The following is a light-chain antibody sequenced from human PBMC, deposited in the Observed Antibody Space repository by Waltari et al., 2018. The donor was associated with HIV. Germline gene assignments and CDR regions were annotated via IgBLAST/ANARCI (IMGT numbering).Light chain of an antibody. CDR3: HVWDRSSDHHV. V-gene: IGLV3-21*02. J-gene: IGLJ1*01. CDR2: NAS. CDR1: NIGSKR. Sequence: ITCGGNNIGSKRVHWYQQKAGQAPVLVVYNASDRPSGIPERFSGSNSGNTATLTISRVEAGDEADYYCHVWDRSSDHHVFGTGTKVTVL.